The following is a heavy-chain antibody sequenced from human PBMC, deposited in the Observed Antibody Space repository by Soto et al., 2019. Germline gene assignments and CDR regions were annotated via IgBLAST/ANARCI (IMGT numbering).Heavy chain of an antibody. V-gene: IGHV1-3*01. D-gene: IGHD3-10*01. CDR2: INAGNGRE. CDR3: ARGGGWVGEASFDT. Sequence: QVQLEQSGAEVKKPGASVKVSCQTSGYTFTSYTLHWVRQAPGQGLEWLGWINAGNGREKYSQRFEERFSLSPDRSTGPPLREIRPPRSEDTAVYFWARGGGWVGEASFDTWGQGTLVIVSS. CDR1: GYTFTSYT. J-gene: IGHJ4*02.